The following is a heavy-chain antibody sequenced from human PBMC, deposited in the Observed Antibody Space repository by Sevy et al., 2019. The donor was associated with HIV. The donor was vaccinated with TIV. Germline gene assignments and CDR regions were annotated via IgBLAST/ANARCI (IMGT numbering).Heavy chain of an antibody. CDR3: ARDSAPRIWYDSSGYYAY. J-gene: IGHJ4*02. CDR1: GFTFSSYW. Sequence: GGSLRLSCAASGFTFSSYWMSWVRQAPGKGLEWVANIKQDGSEKYYVDSVKGRFTISRDNAKNSLHLQMNSLRAEDTAVYYCARDSAPRIWYDSSGYYAYWGQGTLVTVSS. D-gene: IGHD3-22*01. CDR2: IKQDGSEK. V-gene: IGHV3-7*01.